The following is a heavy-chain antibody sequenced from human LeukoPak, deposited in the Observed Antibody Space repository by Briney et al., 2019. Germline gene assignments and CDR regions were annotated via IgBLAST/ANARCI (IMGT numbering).Heavy chain of an antibody. CDR2: IYYSGST. CDR3: ARIDVGDSDAFDI. J-gene: IGHJ3*02. V-gene: IGHV4-30-4*08. CDR1: GGSISSGDYY. Sequence: PSQTLSLTCTVSGGSISSGDYYWSWIRQPPGKGLEWIGYIYYSGSTNYNPSLKSRVTISVDTSKNQFSLKLSSVTAADTAVYYCARIDVGDSDAFDIWGQGTMVTVSS. D-gene: IGHD3-16*01.